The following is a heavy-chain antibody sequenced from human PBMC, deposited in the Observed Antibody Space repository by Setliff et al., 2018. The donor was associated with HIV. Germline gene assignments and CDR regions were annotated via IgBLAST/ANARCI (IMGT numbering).Heavy chain of an antibody. CDR2: INHSGST. D-gene: IGHD5-12*01. V-gene: IGHV4-34*01. CDR1: GGSFSGYD. CDR3: ASFSGYDYYFDY. J-gene: IGHJ4*02. Sequence: SETLSLTCAVYGGSFSGYDWSWIRQPPGKGLEWIGEINHSGSTNYNPSLKSRVTMSVDTSKNHFSLKLSSVTAADTAVYYCASFSGYDYYFDYWGQGTLVTVSS.